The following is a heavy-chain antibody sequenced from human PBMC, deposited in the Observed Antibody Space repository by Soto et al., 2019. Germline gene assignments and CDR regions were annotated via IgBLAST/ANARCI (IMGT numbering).Heavy chain of an antibody. CDR3: ARSIGGSSYYPPDY. Sequence: QVQLVESGGGVVQPGGSLRLSCAASGFTFPVYGMHWVRQSPGEGLEWVAVLANDESDQYFADSVKGRFTISRDNSKHTLYLQLDSLRPEDTAVYYCARSIGGSSYYPPDYWGQGTLGTVSS. V-gene: IGHV3-30*03. CDR1: GFTFPVYG. J-gene: IGHJ4*02. CDR2: LANDESDQ. D-gene: IGHD6-13*01.